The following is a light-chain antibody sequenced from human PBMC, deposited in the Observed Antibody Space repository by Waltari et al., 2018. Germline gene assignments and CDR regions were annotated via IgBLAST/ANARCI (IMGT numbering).Light chain of an antibody. V-gene: IGKV3-20*01. Sequence: EIVLTQSPGTLALSPGARATLSCRASQSVSRSYLPWYQQTPGQAPRLLIYGASSRATGIPDRFSGSGSGTDFTLTISRLEPEDFAVYYCQQYGSSPRLTFGGGTKVEIK. CDR3: QQYGSSPRLT. CDR2: GAS. J-gene: IGKJ4*01. CDR1: QSVSRSY.